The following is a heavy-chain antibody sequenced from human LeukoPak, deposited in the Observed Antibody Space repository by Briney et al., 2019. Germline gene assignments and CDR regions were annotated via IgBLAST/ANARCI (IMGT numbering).Heavy chain of an antibody. J-gene: IGHJ6*02. CDR1: GYTFTSYG. CDR3: ARDPIGDSSSWLRVLGYYYYGMDV. CDR2: ISAYNGNT. D-gene: IGHD6-13*01. Sequence: ASVKVSCKASGYTFTSYGISWVRRAPGQGLEWMGWISAYNGNTNYAQKLQGRVTMTTDTSTSTAYMELRSLRSDDTAVYYCARDPIGDSSSWLRVLGYYYYGMDVWGQGTTVTVSS. V-gene: IGHV1-18*01.